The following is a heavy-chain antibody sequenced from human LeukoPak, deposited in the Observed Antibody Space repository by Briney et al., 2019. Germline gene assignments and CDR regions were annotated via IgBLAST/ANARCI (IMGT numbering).Heavy chain of an antibody. D-gene: IGHD1-1*01. V-gene: IGHV4-39*01. J-gene: IGHJ3*02. CDR3: ARSEWWPGWNDRFDAFDI. CDR2: IYYSGST. Sequence: PSETLSLTCTVSGGSISSSSYYWGWIRQPPGKGLEWIGSIYYSGSTYYNPSLKSRVTISVDTSKNQFSLKLSSVTAADTAVYYCARSEWWPGWNDRFDAFDIWGQGTMVTVSS. CDR1: GGSISSSSYY.